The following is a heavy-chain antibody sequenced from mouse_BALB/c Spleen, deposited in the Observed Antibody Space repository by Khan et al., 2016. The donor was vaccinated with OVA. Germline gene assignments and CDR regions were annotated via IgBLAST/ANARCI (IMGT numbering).Heavy chain of an antibody. CDR1: GYTFTNYW. D-gene: IGHD1-1*01. CDR2: IDPTTGYT. CDR3: TSHCITHTWFGY. J-gene: IGHJ3*01. Sequence: VQLQESGAELAKPGASVKMSCKASGYTFTNYWMHWVKQRHGPGLEWIGYIDPTTGYTEYNQKFKDKATLTADKSSSTAYMQLDIRRPADSAAYYCTSHCITHTWFGYWGQGTTVTVSA. V-gene: IGHV1-7*01.